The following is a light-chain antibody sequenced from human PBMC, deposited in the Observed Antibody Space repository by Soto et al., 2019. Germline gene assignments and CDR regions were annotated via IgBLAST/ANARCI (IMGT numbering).Light chain of an antibody. Sequence: EIVLTQSPVTLSLSPGERATLSCRARQSVSSNYLAWYQQKPGQAPRLLIYGASSRATGIPARFSGSGSGTDFTLTISSLQSEDFAVYYCQQYHNWPWTFGQGTKVDIK. J-gene: IGKJ1*01. CDR2: GAS. V-gene: IGKV3D-15*01. CDR3: QQYHNWPWT. CDR1: QSVSSNY.